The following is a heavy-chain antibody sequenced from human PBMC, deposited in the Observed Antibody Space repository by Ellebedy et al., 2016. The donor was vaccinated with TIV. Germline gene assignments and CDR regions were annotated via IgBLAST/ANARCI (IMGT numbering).Heavy chain of an antibody. CDR2: VHYRGYT. CDR3: AAYYGGRFDY. J-gene: IGHJ4*02. Sequence: MPSETLSLTCTVSGGSLSSGDYYWNWIRQPPGKGLEWIAYVHYRGYTNYNPSLESRVAISIDTSENQFSLRLSSVTAADTAVYYCAAYYGGRFDYWGQGTLVTVSS. V-gene: IGHV4-61*08. D-gene: IGHD4-23*01. CDR1: GGSLSSGDYY.